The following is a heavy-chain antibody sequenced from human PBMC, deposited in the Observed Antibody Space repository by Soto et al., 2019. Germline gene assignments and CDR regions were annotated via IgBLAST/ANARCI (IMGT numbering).Heavy chain of an antibody. Sequence: PGGSLRLSCAASGFTFSSYARHWVRQAPGKGLEWVAVISYDGSNKYYADSVKGRFTISRDNSKNTLYLQMNSLRAEDTAVYYCARDYSSGSDWGQGTLVTVSS. V-gene: IGHV3-30-3*01. CDR1: GFTFSSYA. CDR3: ARDYSSGSD. D-gene: IGHD6-19*01. J-gene: IGHJ4*02. CDR2: ISYDGSNK.